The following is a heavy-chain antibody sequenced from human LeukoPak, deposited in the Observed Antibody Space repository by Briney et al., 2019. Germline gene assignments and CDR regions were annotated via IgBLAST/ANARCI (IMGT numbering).Heavy chain of an antibody. Sequence: GGSLRLSCAASGFIFDAYTMNWVRQAPGKGLEWVSAVSGTSGITYYSDSVTGRFTISRDNSKNTLYLQMNSLRAEDTAVYYCTILSAVAADYWGQGTLVTVSS. CDR1: GFIFDAYT. CDR3: TILSAVAADY. D-gene: IGHD6-19*01. J-gene: IGHJ4*02. CDR2: VSGTSGIT. V-gene: IGHV3-23*01.